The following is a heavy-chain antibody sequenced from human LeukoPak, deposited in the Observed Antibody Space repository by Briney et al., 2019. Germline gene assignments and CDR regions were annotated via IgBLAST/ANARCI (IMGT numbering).Heavy chain of an antibody. D-gene: IGHD6-19*01. Sequence: GGSLRLSSAASGFTFSSYSMHWVRQAPGKGLEWVAVISYDGSNKYYADSVKGRFTISRDNSKNTLYLQMNSLRAEDTAVYYCAKEGSIDDSSGSHEAVYCYYYMDVWGKGTTVTISS. J-gene: IGHJ6*03. CDR2: ISYDGSNK. V-gene: IGHV3-30*18. CDR3: AKEGSIDDSSGSHEAVYCYYYMDV. CDR1: GFTFSSYS.